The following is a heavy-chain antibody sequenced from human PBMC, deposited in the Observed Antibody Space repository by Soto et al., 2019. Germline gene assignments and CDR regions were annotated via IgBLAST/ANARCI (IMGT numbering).Heavy chain of an antibody. J-gene: IGHJ4*02. CDR1: GFSFSSYA. D-gene: IGHD3-10*01. Sequence: EVQLLESGGGLVQPGGSLRLSCAASGFSFSSYAMSWVRQAPGKGLEWVSSISGSGANTYYVDSVKGRFTVSRDNSKNTLYLQMSSLRGEDTAVYKCEKAAAYHGSASYFPFDDGGLGTRVTVSS. CDR3: EKAAAYHGSASYFPFDD. V-gene: IGHV3-23*01. CDR2: ISGSGANT.